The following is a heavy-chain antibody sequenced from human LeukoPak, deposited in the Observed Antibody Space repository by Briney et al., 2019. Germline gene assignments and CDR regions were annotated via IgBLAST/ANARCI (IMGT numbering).Heavy chain of an antibody. V-gene: IGHV3-23*01. CDR2: IRADAVTT. CDR3: VKDDGWVQYAN. Sequence: GGSLRLSCATSGFIFSHHGMNWVRQAPGKGLEWVSGIRADAVTTYYADSVKGRFITSRDNSKNTVYLQMNSLSAEDAAVYYCVKDDGWVQYANWGQGTLVTVSS. CDR1: GFIFSHHG. D-gene: IGHD5-24*01. J-gene: IGHJ4*02.